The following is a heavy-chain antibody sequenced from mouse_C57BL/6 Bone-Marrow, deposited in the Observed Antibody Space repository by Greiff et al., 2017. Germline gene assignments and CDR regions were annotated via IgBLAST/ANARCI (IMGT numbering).Heavy chain of an antibody. V-gene: IGHV2-9-1*01. Sequence: VQRVESGPGLVAPSQSLSITCTVSGFSLTSYAISWVRQPPGKGLAWLGVLWTGGGTNSNSALKSILSIRKDNSKSQVFIKMNSLQTDDTARYYCARTYYYGSSYGFAYWGQGTLVIVSA. D-gene: IGHD1-1*01. CDR3: ARTYYYGSSYGFAY. J-gene: IGHJ3*01. CDR1: GFSLTSYA. CDR2: LWTGGGT.